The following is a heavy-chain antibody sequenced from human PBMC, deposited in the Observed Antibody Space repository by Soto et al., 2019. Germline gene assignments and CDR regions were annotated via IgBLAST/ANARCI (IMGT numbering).Heavy chain of an antibody. CDR2: VYYSGST. J-gene: IGHJ4*02. V-gene: IGHV4-39*01. CDR1: GGTVGGSSDY. Sequence: PSETLCLTCPVSGGTVGGSSDYWGWVRQPPGKGLEWIGSVYYSGSTYYNPSLESRVTISVDKSKNQFSLKLMSLSAADTAVYYCGRLEGLATISYYFDYWGQGALVTVSS. D-gene: IGHD3-9*01. CDR3: GRLEGLATISYYFDY.